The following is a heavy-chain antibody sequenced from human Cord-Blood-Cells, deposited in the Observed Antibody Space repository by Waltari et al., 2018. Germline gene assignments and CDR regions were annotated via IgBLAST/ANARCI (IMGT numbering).Heavy chain of an antibody. V-gene: IGHV4-59*08. CDR3: ARHRGSPGYSYSYSDY. CDR1: GGSISSYY. CDR2: IYSSGST. J-gene: IGHJ4*02. D-gene: IGHD5-18*01. Sequence: QVQLQESGPGLVKPSETLSLTCTVSGGSISSYYWSWIRQPPGKGLAWIGYIYSSGSTNDNPPLKSRVTISVDASKNQVSLKLSSVTAADTAVYYCARHRGSPGYSYSYSDYWGQGTLVTVSS.